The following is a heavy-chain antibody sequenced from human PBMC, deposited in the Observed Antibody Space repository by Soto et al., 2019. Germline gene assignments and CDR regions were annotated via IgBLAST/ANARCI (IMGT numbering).Heavy chain of an antibody. J-gene: IGHJ4*02. V-gene: IGHV1-18*01. CDR1: GYTFRNFG. Sequence: ASVKVSCKASGYTFRNFGISWVRQAPGQGLEWMGWISAYNANANYAQKFQGRLTMTADTSTSTAYMELRSLRSDDTAVYYYARENSYFDYWSQGTLVTVSS. CDR2: ISAYNANA. CDR3: ARENSYFDY.